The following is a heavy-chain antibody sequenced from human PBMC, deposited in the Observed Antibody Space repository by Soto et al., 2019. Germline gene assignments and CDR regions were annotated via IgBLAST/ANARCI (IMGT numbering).Heavy chain of an antibody. V-gene: IGHV3-23*01. CDR1: GFTFSSYA. CDR3: AKVGSGYKQFDRWYFDL. J-gene: IGHJ2*01. Sequence: EVQLLESGGGLVQPGGSLRLSCAASGFTFSSYAMTWVRQAPGKGLEWVSAITRSGDYTQYADSVKGRFTISRDNSKNPLSLQMISLRAVDTAVYYCAKVGSGYKQFDRWYFDLWGRGTLVTVSS. D-gene: IGHD1-26*01. CDR2: ITRSGDYT.